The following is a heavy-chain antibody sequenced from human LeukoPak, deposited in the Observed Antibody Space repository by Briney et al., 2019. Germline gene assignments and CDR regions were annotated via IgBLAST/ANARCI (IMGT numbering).Heavy chain of an antibody. Sequence: PGGSLRLSCAASGFTFSSYAMSWVRQAPGKGLEWVSAISGSGGSTYYADSVKGRFTISRDNSKNMLYLQMNSLRAEDTAVYYCAKTMVRGVIITNFDYWGQGTLVTVSS. J-gene: IGHJ4*02. CDR3: AKTMVRGVIITNFDY. CDR2: ISGSGGST. CDR1: GFTFSSYA. D-gene: IGHD3-10*01. V-gene: IGHV3-23*01.